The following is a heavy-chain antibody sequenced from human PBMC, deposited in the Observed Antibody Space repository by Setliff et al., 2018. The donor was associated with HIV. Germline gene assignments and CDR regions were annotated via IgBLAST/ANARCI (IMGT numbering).Heavy chain of an antibody. V-gene: IGHV4-59*11. CDR1: GASIVSHY. Sequence: SETLSLTCTVSGASIVSHYWTWIRQPPGMGLEWIGNIHYSGNTNYNPSLKSRVTKSIDTSKTQSSLHLTSVTSADTAVYYCARGSLAGTGTWGQGTLVTVSS. CDR3: ARGSLAGTGT. D-gene: IGHD1-1*01. CDR2: IHYSGNT. J-gene: IGHJ5*02.